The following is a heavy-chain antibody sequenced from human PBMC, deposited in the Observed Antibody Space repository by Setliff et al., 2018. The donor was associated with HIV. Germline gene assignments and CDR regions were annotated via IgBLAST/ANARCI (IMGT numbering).Heavy chain of an antibody. D-gene: IGHD2-15*01. Sequence: ETLRLSCVASGFTFSYFWMSWVRQTPGKGLEWVATIKHDGSETYYVDSVRGRFTISRDNAKNSLFLQINSLRAEDTGVFYCARDRGGSDYFDYWGHGTLVTVSS. CDR3: ARDRGGSDYFDY. CDR2: IKHDGSET. CDR1: GFTFSYFW. V-gene: IGHV3-7*01. J-gene: IGHJ4*01.